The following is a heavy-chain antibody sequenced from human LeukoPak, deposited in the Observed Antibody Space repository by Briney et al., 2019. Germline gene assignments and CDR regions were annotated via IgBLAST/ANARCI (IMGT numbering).Heavy chain of an antibody. J-gene: IGHJ4*02. CDR2: IKQDESAK. V-gene: IGHV3-7*01. CDR1: GFTFSNSW. Sequence: GGCLRLSCAASGFTFSNSWMAWVRQAPGQGLEGVANIKQDESAKHYSDSVKGRFTISRDNAKNSLFLQMNGLRAEDSALYYCARDTDGSLDYWGQGTLVTVSS. D-gene: IGHD5-24*01. CDR3: ARDTDGSLDY.